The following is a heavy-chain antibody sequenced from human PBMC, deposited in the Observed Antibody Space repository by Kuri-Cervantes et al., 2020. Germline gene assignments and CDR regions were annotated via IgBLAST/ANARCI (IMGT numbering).Heavy chain of an antibody. CDR3: AKDGYYGTTKYYFDY. J-gene: IGHJ4*02. CDR1: GFTFSSYW. V-gene: IGHV3-7*03. CDR2: IKQDGSEK. D-gene: IGHD1-1*01. Sequence: GESLKISCAASGFTFSSYWMSWVRQAPGKGLEWVANIKQDGSEKYYVDSVKGRFTISRDNAKNSLYLQMNSLRAEDTALYYCAKDGYYGTTKYYFDYWGQGTLVTVSS.